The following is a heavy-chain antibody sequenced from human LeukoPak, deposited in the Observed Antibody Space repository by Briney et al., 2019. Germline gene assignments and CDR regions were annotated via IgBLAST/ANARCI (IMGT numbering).Heavy chain of an antibody. CDR2: INHSGST. J-gene: IGHJ3*02. V-gene: IGHV4-34*01. D-gene: IGHD3-22*01. CDR1: GGSISSYY. CDR3: ARGSLVVVITTQYAFDI. Sequence: PSETLSLTCTVSGGSISSYYWSWIRQPPGKGLEWIGEINHSGSTNYNPSLKSRVTISVDTSKNQFSLKLSSVTAADTAVYYCARGSLVVVITTQYAFDIWGQGTMVTVSS.